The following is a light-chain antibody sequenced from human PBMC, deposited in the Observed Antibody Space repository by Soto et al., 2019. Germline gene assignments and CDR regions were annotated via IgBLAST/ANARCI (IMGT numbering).Light chain of an antibody. CDR1: DIGSKS. V-gene: IGLV3-21*04. J-gene: IGLJ2*01. Sequence: SYELTQPPSVSVAPGQTARITCGGNDIGSKSVHWYQQKPGQAPVLVIYYDSDRPSGIPERFSGSNPGNTATLTNSRVEAGDEADYYCQVWDSSSDHVVFGGGTKLTVL. CDR3: QVWDSSSDHVV. CDR2: YDS.